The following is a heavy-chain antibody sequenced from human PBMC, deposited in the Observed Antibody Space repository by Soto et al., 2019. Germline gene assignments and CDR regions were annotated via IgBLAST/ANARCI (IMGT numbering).Heavy chain of an antibody. Sequence: QVQLQESGPGLVKPSETLSLTCTVSGGSISRYYWSWIRPPPGKGLEWIGYIYYSGSTNYNPSLKSRVTIPVDTSKNQFSLKLSSVTAADTAVYCCARSDGRYWGQGTLVTVSS. CDR3: ARSDGRY. V-gene: IGHV4-59*01. CDR1: GGSISRYY. J-gene: IGHJ4*02. CDR2: IYYSGST.